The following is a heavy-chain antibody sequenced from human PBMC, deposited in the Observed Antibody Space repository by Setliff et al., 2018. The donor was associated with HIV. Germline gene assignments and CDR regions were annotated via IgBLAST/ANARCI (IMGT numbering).Heavy chain of an antibody. CDR3: ARETSSSWFDY. V-gene: IGHV4-4*08. CDR2: ISSSGRT. J-gene: IGHJ4*02. Sequence: SETLSLTCTVSGGSIWNYYWSGIRQPPGKGLEWIGYISSSGRTSYNPSLKSRVTMSLDTSKNQYSLKVNSVTAADTAVYYCARETSSSWFDYWGQGSLVTVSS. D-gene: IGHD6-13*01. CDR1: GGSIWNYY.